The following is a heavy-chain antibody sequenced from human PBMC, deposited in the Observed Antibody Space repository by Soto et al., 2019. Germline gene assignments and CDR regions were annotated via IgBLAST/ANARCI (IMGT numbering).Heavy chain of an antibody. CDR1: GDSVSSNSAA. CDR3: ARWRIVGFYYYYGMDV. J-gene: IGHJ6*02. D-gene: IGHD2-15*01. Sequence: KQSQTLSLTCAISGDSVSSNSAAWNWIRQSPSRGLEWLGRTYYRSKWYNDYAVSVKSRITINPDTSKNQFSLQLNSVTPEDTAVYYCARWRIVGFYYYYGMDVWGQGTTVTVSS. CDR2: TYYRSKWYN. V-gene: IGHV6-1*01.